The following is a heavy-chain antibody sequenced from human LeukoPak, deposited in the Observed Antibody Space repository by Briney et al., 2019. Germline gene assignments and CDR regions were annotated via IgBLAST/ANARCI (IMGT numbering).Heavy chain of an antibody. Sequence: GGSLRLSCAASGFTFSSYGMHWVRQAPGKGLEWVAVISYDGSNKYYADSVKGRFTISRDNSKNTLYLQMNSLRAEDTAVYYCAGVDCSSTSCYEYYFDYWGQGTLVTVSS. D-gene: IGHD2-2*01. V-gene: IGHV3-30*03. CDR2: ISYDGSNK. J-gene: IGHJ4*02. CDR3: AGVDCSSTSCYEYYFDY. CDR1: GFTFSSYG.